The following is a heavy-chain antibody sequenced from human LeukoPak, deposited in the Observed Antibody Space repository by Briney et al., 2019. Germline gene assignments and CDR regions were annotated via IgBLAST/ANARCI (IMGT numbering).Heavy chain of an antibody. D-gene: IGHD3-9*01. J-gene: IGHJ3*02. V-gene: IGHV3-23*01. Sequence: GGTLRLSCAASGFTFSSHGMNWVRQAPGKGLEWVSGIIPSGHTTYYADSLKGRFTISRDNYKNTLYLQMNSLRAEDTAVYYCAKVATYDILTGYSDDAFDIWGQGTMVTVSS. CDR2: IIPSGHTT. CDR3: AKVATYDILTGYSDDAFDI. CDR1: GFTFSSHG.